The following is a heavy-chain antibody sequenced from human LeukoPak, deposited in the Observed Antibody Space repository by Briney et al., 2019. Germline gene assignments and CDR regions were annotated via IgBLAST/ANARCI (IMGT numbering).Heavy chain of an antibody. J-gene: IGHJ3*02. Sequence: GGSLRLSCAASGFTFSSYSMNWVRQAPGKGLEWVSSISSSSSYIYYADSVKGRFTISRDNAKNSLYLQMNSLRAEDTAVYYCARGGVFDASDIWGQGTMVTVSS. CDR1: GFTFSSYS. CDR2: ISSSSSYI. CDR3: ARGGVFDASDI. V-gene: IGHV3-21*01. D-gene: IGHD3-16*01.